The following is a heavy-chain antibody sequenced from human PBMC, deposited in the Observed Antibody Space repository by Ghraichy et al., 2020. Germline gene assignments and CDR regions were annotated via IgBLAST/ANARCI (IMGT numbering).Heavy chain of an antibody. V-gene: IGHV3-30-3*01. CDR3: ATDRQPMVAATPGDY. D-gene: IGHD2-15*01. CDR2: ISYDGSNK. CDR1: GFTFSSYA. Sequence: GGSLRLSCVASGFTFSSYAMHWVRQAPGKGLEWVALISYDGSNKYYADSVKGRFTISRDNSKNTLYLQMDGLRTEETAVYYCATDRQPMVAATPGDYWGQGTLVTVSS. J-gene: IGHJ4*02.